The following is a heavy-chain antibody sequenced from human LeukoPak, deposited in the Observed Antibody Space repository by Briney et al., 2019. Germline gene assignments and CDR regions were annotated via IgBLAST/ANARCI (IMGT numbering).Heavy chain of an antibody. CDR2: IYRGGST. CDR1: GFTVSSNY. V-gene: IGHV3-53*01. J-gene: IGHJ6*02. D-gene: IGHD3-10*01. CDR3: ARDSVRGGRYGMDV. Sequence: PGGSLRLSCAASGFTVSSNYMSWVRQAPGKGLEWVSVIYRGGSTHYAGSVEGRFTISRDKSKNTVYLQLNSLRAEDTAVYYCARDSVRGGRYGMDVWGQGTTVTVSS.